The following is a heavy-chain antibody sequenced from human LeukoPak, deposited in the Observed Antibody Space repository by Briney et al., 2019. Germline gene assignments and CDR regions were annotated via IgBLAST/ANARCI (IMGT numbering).Heavy chain of an antibody. CDR3: ARGNAGIVGAPWVADRYFDD. D-gene: IGHD1-26*01. Sequence: GASVKVSCKASGYTFTGYYMHWVRQAPGQGLEWMGWINPNSGGTNYAQKFQGRVTMTRDTSTSTAYMELSRQRSDDMGVYYCARGNAGIVGAPWVADRYFDDWGQGTLVTVSS. V-gene: IGHV1-2*02. J-gene: IGHJ4*02. CDR2: INPNSGGT. CDR1: GYTFTGYY.